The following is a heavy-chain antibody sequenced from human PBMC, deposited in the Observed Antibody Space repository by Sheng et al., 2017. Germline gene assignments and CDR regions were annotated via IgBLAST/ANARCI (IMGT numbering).Heavy chain of an antibody. J-gene: IGHJ6*03. D-gene: IGHD2-15*01. CDR2: IYYSGST. V-gene: IGHV4-59*11. CDR3: ARSPRGGNDYYYYYYMDV. Sequence: ARGLVKPSETLSLTCTVSGGSISSHYWSWIRQPPGKGLEWIGYIYYSGSTNYNPSLKSRVTISVDTSKNQFSLKLSSVTAADTAVYYCARSPRGGNDYYYYYYMDVWAKGPTVTVSS. CDR1: GGSISSHY.